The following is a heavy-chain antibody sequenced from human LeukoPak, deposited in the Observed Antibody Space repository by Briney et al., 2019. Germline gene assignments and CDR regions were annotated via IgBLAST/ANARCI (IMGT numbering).Heavy chain of an antibody. D-gene: IGHD6-13*01. V-gene: IGHV3-7*05. J-gene: IGHJ4*02. CDR1: GLSFTTYW. CDR2: IQKDGSEK. CDR3: ARAAAGYYFDY. Sequence: GGSLRLSCAASGLSFTTYWMTWVRQAPGKGLEWVANIQKDGSEKNYVESVKGRFTISRDNAENSLYLQMNSLRAEDTAVYYCARAAAGYYFDYWGQGTLVTVSS.